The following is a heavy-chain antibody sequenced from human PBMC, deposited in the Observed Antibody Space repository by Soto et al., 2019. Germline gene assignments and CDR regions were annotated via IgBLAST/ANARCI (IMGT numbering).Heavy chain of an antibody. CDR2: ISGSGGGT. D-gene: IGHD5-18*01. CDR3: AKDRSYTYGHDF. Sequence: TGGSLRLSCAASGFTFTSYAMIWVRQTPGKGLEWVSSISGSGGGTFYADSVKGRFTISRDNSKNTLYLQMSSLRAEDTALYYCAKDRSYTYGHDFWGQGTLVTVSS. CDR1: GFTFTSYA. J-gene: IGHJ4*02. V-gene: IGHV3-23*01.